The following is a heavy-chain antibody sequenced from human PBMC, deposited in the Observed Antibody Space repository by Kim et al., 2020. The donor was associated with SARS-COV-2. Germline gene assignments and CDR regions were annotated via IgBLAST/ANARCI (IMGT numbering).Heavy chain of an antibody. D-gene: IGHD3-10*01. V-gene: IGHV4-34*01. CDR3: ARGYHYGGWGAFDI. CDR1: GGSFSGYY. J-gene: IGHJ3*02. CDR2: INHSGST. Sequence: SETLSVTCAVYGGSFSGYYWSWIRQPPGKGLEWIGEINHSGSTNYNLSLKSRVTISVDTSKNQFSLKLSSVTAADTAVYYCARGYHYGGWGAFDIWGQGTMVTVSS.